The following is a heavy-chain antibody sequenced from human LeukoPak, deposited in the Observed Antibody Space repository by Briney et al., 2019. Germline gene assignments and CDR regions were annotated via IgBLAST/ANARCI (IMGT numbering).Heavy chain of an antibody. D-gene: IGHD3-22*01. J-gene: IGHJ2*01. Sequence: GGSLRLSCAASAFTFSSYSMNWVRQAPGKGLEWVSFISNSSSYIHYADSVKGRFTISRDNAKNSLYLQMNSLRAEDTAVYYCARTSDTSGRLYWYFDLWGRGTLVTVSS. V-gene: IGHV3-21*01. CDR3: ARTSDTSGRLYWYFDL. CDR2: ISNSSSYI. CDR1: AFTFSSYS.